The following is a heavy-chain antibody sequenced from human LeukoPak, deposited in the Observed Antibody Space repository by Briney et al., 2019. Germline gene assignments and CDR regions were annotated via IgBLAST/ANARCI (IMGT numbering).Heavy chain of an antibody. CDR1: GFTFNNYA. J-gene: IGHJ4*02. V-gene: IGHV3-30-3*01. CDR3: AKDVGDFWSGYRQLYYFDY. CDR2: ISYDGNNK. D-gene: IGHD3-3*01. Sequence: PGGSLRLSCAASGFTFNNYAMHWVRQAPGKGLEWVAVISYDGNNKFYAESVKGRFTISRDNSKSTLYLQMNSLRAEDTAVYYCAKDVGDFWSGYRQLYYFDYWGQGTLVTVSS.